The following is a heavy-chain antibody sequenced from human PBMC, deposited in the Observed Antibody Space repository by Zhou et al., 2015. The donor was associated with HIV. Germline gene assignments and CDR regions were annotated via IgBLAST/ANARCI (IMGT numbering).Heavy chain of an antibody. CDR1: GYTFTSYD. CDR2: INPNSGNT. CDR3: ARGRWYYDFWSGQGWGVGWFDP. J-gene: IGHJ5*02. Sequence: QVQLVQSGAEVKKPGASVKVSCKASGYTFTSYDINWVRQATGQGLEWMGWINPNSGNTGYAQKFQGRVTMTRNTSISTAYMELSSLRSEDTAVYYCARGRWYYDFWSGQGWGVGWFDPWGQGTLVTVSS. D-gene: IGHD3-3*01. V-gene: IGHV1-8*01.